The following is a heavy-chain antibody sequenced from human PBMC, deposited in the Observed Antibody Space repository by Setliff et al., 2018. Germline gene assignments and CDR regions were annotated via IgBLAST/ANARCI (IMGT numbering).Heavy chain of an antibody. Sequence: PSETLSLTCTVSGGSVSNSGFFWGWLRQAPGKGLEWIGNIYDSGSSNYNASLKSRLIITRDTPKNQISLKLTSVTAAGTAVYYCGRGFSRIEGWGNWFDPWGQGILVTVSS. CDR3: GRGFSRIEGWGNWFDP. CDR1: GGSVSNSGFF. D-gene: IGHD2-15*01. V-gene: IGHV4-39*01. CDR2: IYDSGSS. J-gene: IGHJ5*02.